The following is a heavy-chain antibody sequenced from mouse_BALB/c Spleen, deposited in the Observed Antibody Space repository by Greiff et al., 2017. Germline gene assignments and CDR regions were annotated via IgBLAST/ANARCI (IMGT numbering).Heavy chain of an antibody. J-gene: IGHJ4*01. CDR1: GYTFTSYW. CDR3: ARMGYYYAMDY. Sequence: QVQLQQPGAELAKPGASVKMSCKASGYTFTSYWMHWVKQRPGQGLEWIGYINPSTGYTEYNQKFKDKATLTADKSSSTAYMQLSSLTSEDSAVYYCARMGYYYAMDYWGQGTSVTVSS. V-gene: IGHV1-7*01. CDR2: INPSTGYT.